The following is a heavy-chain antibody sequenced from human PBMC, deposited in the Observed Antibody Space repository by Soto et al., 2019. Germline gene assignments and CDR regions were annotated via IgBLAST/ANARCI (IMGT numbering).Heavy chain of an antibody. CDR3: ARSQGSSTSLEIYYYYYYGMDV. V-gene: IGHV1-69*01. D-gene: IGHD2-2*01. Sequence: QVQLVQSGAEVKKPGSSVKVSCKASGGTFGSYAISWVRQAPGQGPEWMGGIIPITGTANYAQKFQGRVTITADESTSTAPMQLSSLRSEDTAVYYCARSQGSSTSLEIYYYYYYGMDVWGQGTTVTVSS. CDR1: GGTFGSYA. J-gene: IGHJ6*02. CDR2: IIPITGTA.